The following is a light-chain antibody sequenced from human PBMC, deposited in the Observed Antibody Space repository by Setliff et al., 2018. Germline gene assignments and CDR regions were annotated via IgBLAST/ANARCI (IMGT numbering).Light chain of an antibody. J-gene: IGLJ1*01. CDR3: SSYSNSSILV. CDR1: SRDIGAYNS. CDR2: EVT. Sequence: QSALTQPPSASGSPGQSLTISCTGTSRDIGAYNSVSWYQQHPGKAPKLLIYEVTKRPSGVPDRFSGSKSGNTASLTISGLQAEDEADYYCSSYSNSSILVFGTGTKVTVL. V-gene: IGLV2-8*01.